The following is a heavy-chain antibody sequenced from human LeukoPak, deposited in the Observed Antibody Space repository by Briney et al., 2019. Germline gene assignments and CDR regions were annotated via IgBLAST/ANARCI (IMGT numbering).Heavy chain of an antibody. D-gene: IGHD3-16*02. Sequence: PSETLSLTCTVSRGSISNNNYYWGWIRQPPGKGLEWIGSIYYNGNTYYGPSLKSRVTISVDTSKNQFSLKLSSVTAADTAVYYCARADYVWGSYRRNWFDPWGQGTLVTVSS. CDR1: RGSISNNNYY. J-gene: IGHJ5*02. V-gene: IGHV4-39*07. CDR3: ARADYVWGSYRRNWFDP. CDR2: IYYNGNT.